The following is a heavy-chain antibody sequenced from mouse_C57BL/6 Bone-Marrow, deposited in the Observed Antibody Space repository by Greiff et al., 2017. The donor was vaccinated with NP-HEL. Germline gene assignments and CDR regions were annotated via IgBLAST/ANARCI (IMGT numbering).Heavy chain of an antibody. J-gene: IGHJ4*01. CDR3: ARGGITTVVAYYYAMDY. V-gene: IGHV1-72*01. CDR1: GYTFTSYW. Sequence: QVQLQQPGAELVKPGASVQLSCKASGYTFTSYWMHWVKQRPGRGLEWIGRIDPNSGGTKYNEKFKSKATLTVDKPSSTAYMQLSSLTSEDSAVYYCARGGITTVVAYYYAMDYWGQGTSVTVSS. D-gene: IGHD1-1*01. CDR2: IDPNSGGT.